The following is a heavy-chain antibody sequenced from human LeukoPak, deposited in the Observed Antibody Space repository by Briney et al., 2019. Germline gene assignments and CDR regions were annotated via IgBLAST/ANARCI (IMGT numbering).Heavy chain of an antibody. Sequence: ASETLSLTCAVYGGSFSGNYWSWIRQPPGKGLEWFGEISRGGSTNYNPSLKSRVTISVDTSKNQFSLKMSSVTAADTAVYYCARGRGSGSPYLDYWARESWSPSPQ. J-gene: IGHJ4*02. CDR2: ISRGGST. CDR3: ARGRGSGSPYLDY. V-gene: IGHV4-34*01. D-gene: IGHD3-10*01. CDR1: GGSFSGNY.